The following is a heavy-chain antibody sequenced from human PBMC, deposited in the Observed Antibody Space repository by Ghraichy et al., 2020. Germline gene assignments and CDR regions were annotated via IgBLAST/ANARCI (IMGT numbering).Heavy chain of an antibody. CDR2: INHSGST. CDR1: GGSFSVYY. CDR3: ARVQRLRRYQLLRDDAFDI. V-gene: IGHV4-34*01. D-gene: IGHD5-12*01. Sequence: ETLSLTCAVYGGSFSVYYWNWIRQPPGKGLEWIGEINHSGSTNYNPSLKSRVTISVDTSKNQFSLKLSSVTAADTAVYYCARVQRLRRYQLLRDDAFDIWGQGTMVTVSS. J-gene: IGHJ3*02.